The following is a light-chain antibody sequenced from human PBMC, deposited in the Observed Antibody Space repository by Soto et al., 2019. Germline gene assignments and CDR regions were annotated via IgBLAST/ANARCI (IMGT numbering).Light chain of an antibody. Sequence: QSVLTQPPSVSAAPGQRVTISCSGGSSNIGNNYLSWYQQLPGTAPKLLIYDNNKRPSGIPDRFSGSKSGTSATLGITGLQTVDEADYYCGTWDSSLSAVVFGGGTKLTVL. CDR2: DNN. CDR3: GTWDSSLSAVV. J-gene: IGLJ2*01. CDR1: SSNIGNNY. V-gene: IGLV1-51*01.